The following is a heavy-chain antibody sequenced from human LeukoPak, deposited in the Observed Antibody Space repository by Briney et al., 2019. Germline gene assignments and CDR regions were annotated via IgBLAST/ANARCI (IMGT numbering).Heavy chain of an antibody. V-gene: IGHV3-21*01. J-gene: IGHJ3*02. CDR3: AGNGREYCSSTSCLVAAFDI. CDR1: GFTFSSYS. Sequence: PGGSLRLSCAASGFTFSSYSMNWVRQAPGKGLEWVSSISSSSSYIYYADSVKGRFTISRDNAKNSLYLQMNSLRAEDTAVYYCAGNGREYCSSTSCLVAAFDIWGQGTMVTVSS. CDR2: ISSSSSYI. D-gene: IGHD2-2*01.